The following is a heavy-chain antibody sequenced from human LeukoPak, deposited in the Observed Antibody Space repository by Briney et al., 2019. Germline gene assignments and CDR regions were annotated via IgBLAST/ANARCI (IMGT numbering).Heavy chain of an antibody. CDR2: INHSGST. CDR3: ARAVRGRWLQKYYFDY. V-gene: IGHV4-34*01. J-gene: IGHJ4*02. Sequence: SETLSLTCAVYGGSFSGYYWSWIRQPPGKGLEWIGEINHSGSTNYNPSLKSRVTISVDTSKNQFSLKLSSVTAADTAVYYCARAVRGRWLQKYYFDYWGQGTLVTVSS. D-gene: IGHD5-24*01. CDR1: GGSFSGYY.